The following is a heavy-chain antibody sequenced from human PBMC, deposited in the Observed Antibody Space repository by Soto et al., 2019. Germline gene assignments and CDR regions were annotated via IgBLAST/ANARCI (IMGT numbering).Heavy chain of an antibody. Sequence: GGSLRLSCAASGFTFSSYAMHWVRQAPGKGLEWVAVISYDGSNKYYADSVKGRFTISRDNSKNTLYLQMNSLRAEDTAVYYCAKDLGYCSGGTCYSRQGYFDYWGQGTLVTVSS. CDR3: AKDLGYCSGGTCYSRQGYFDY. D-gene: IGHD2-15*01. J-gene: IGHJ4*02. CDR1: GFTFSSYA. V-gene: IGHV3-30-3*01. CDR2: ISYDGSNK.